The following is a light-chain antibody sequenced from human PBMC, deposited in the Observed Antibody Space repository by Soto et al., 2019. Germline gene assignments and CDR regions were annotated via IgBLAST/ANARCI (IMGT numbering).Light chain of an antibody. CDR2: AAS. J-gene: IGKJ4*01. CDR3: QRTYNTPPLT. CDR1: QSISSH. Sequence: DIQMTQSPSSLSASVGDRVTITCRASQSISSHLNWYQQKPGKAPKLLIYAASSLQSGVPSRFSGSGSGTDFTRTISTLQPEDIATYYCQRTYNTPPLTFGGGTKVEIK. V-gene: IGKV1-39*01.